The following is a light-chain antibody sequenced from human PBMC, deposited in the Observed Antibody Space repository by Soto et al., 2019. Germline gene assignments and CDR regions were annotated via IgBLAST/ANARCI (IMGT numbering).Light chain of an antibody. CDR1: QSVSSTF. CDR3: QQYGTSPRGT. J-gene: IGKJ1*01. V-gene: IGKV3-20*01. CDR2: GAS. Sequence: DIVLTQSPGTLSLSPGERATLSCRASQSVSSTFFAWYQQKPGQAPRLLMFGASNRATGIPDRFSGSGSGTDFTLTISRLEPEDFAMYYCQQYGTSPRGTFGQGNKVEV.